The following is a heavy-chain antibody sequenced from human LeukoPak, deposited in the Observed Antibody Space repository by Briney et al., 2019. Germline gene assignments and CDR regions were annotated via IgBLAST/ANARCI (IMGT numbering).Heavy chain of an antibody. CDR1: GFTFSSYS. CDR3: TRAFGQLISHFAY. CDR2: ISSSSSYI. Sequence: GGSLRLSCAASGFTFSSYSMNWVRQPPGKGLEWVSSISSSSSYIYYADSVKRRFTISRANTNNSLYLQMHFLRAEDTAVYYCTRAFGQLISHFAYWGQGTLATVTS. V-gene: IGHV3-21*01. J-gene: IGHJ4*02. D-gene: IGHD6-6*01.